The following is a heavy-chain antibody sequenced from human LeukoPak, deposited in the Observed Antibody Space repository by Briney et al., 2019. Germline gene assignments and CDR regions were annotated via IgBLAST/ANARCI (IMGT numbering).Heavy chain of an antibody. CDR1: GFTFSSYA. V-gene: IGHV3-30-3*01. CDR3: ARAGGYDYVWGSYRDYFDY. J-gene: IGHJ4*02. D-gene: IGHD3-16*02. Sequence: GGSLRLSRAASGFTFSSYAMHWVRQAPGKGLEWVAVISYDGSNKYYADSVKGRFTISRDNSKNTLYLQMNSLRAEDTAVYYCARAGGYDYVWGSYRDYFDYWGQGTLVTVPS. CDR2: ISYDGSNK.